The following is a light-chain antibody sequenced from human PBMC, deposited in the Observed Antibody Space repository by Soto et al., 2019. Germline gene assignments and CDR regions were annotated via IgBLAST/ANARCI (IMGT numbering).Light chain of an antibody. CDR1: QGVGSSY. Sequence: EIVLTQSPGTLSFSPGERATLSCRASQGVGSSYLAWYQQKPGEAPRLLIYGASSRATGIPDRFSGSGSGTDFTLNISRLEPEDFAVYYCQQPGSSRYTLGQGTKLGIK. J-gene: IGKJ2*01. V-gene: IGKV3-20*01. CDR3: QQPGSSRYT. CDR2: GAS.